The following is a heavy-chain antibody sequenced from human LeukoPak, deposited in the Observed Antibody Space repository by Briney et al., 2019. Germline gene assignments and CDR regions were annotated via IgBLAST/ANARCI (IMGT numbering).Heavy chain of an antibody. CDR3: ARLRYSGLDY. J-gene: IGHJ4*02. V-gene: IGHV1-8*02. CDR1: GYTFTGYY. CDR2: IHPDSGNT. Sequence: ASVKVSCKASGYTFTGYYMHWVRQATGQGLEWMGWIHPDSGNTDYAQKFQGRLTMTRETSTTTAYMELSSLRSEDTAVYYCARLRYSGLDYWGQGPLVSVS. D-gene: IGHD4-11*01.